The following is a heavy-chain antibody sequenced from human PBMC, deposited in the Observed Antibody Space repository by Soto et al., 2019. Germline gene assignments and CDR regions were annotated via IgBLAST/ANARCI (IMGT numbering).Heavy chain of an antibody. Sequence: QVQLVQSGAEVKKPGASVKVSCKASGYTFTGYYMHWVRQAPGQGLEWMGWINPNSGGTNYAQKFQGWVTMTRDTSISTAYMELSRLRSDDTAVYYCAREDSSSSGGYFDYWVQGTLVTVSS. J-gene: IGHJ4*02. CDR2: INPNSGGT. D-gene: IGHD6-6*01. CDR3: AREDSSSSGGYFDY. CDR1: GYTFTGYY. V-gene: IGHV1-2*04.